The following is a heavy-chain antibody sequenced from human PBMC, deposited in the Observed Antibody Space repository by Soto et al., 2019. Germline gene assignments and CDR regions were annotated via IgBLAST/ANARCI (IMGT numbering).Heavy chain of an antibody. J-gene: IGHJ4*02. CDR1: GFTVSSNY. Sequence: EVPLVESGGGLVQPGGSLRLSCAASGFTVSSNYMSWVRQAPGKGLEWVSVIYSGGSTYYADSVKGRFTISRHNSKNTLYLQMNSLRAEDTAVYYCARGAPYYYASSGYAYYFDYWGQGTLVTVSS. V-gene: IGHV3-53*04. D-gene: IGHD3-22*01. CDR3: ARGAPYYYASSGYAYYFDY. CDR2: IYSGGST.